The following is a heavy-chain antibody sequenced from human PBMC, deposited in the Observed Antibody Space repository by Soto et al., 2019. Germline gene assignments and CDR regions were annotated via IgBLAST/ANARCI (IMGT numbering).Heavy chain of an antibody. J-gene: IGHJ4*02. Sequence: GGSLRLSCAASGFIVTSNYMSWVRQAPGKGLEWVSVIYSDGTTNYAESVKGRFTISRDNSKNTVFLQMSSLRAEDTAVYYCAKGGPGASSGLFESWGQGTLVTVSS. CDR2: IYSDGTT. CDR1: GFIVTSNY. D-gene: IGHD3-10*01. CDR3: AKGGPGASSGLFES. V-gene: IGHV3-53*01.